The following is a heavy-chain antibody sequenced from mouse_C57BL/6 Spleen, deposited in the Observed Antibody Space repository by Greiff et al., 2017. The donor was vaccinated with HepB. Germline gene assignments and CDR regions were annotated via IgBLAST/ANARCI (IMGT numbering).Heavy chain of an antibody. V-gene: IGHV5-9-1*02. Sequence: EVQVVESGEGLVKPGGSLKLSCAASGFTFSSYAMSWVRQTPEKRLEWVAYISSGGDYIYYADTVKGRFTISRDNARNTLYLQMSSLKSEDTAMYYCTRDWGNYAMDYWGQGTSVTVSS. CDR3: TRDWGNYAMDY. J-gene: IGHJ4*01. CDR2: ISSGGDYI. CDR1: GFTFSSYA.